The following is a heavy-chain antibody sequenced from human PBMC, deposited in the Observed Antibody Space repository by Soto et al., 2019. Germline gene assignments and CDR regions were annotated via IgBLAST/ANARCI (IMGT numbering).Heavy chain of an antibody. V-gene: IGHV4-34*01. CDR3: ARGQEGVVATH. Sequence: QVQLQQWGAGLLKPSETLSLNCAVTGGSLSGYYWSWIRQPPGKGLEWIGEVKDGGRTNYSPSLRGRVTISSDSSNNQSSLRLNSVTAADTGVYYCARGQEGVVATHWDQGSLVTVSS. CDR2: VKDGGRT. J-gene: IGHJ4*02. CDR1: GGSLSGYY. D-gene: IGHD5-12*01.